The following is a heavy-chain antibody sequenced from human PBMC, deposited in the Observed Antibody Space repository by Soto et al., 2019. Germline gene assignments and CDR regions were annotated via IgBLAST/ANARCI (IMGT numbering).Heavy chain of an antibody. Sequence: GGSLRLSCAASGFTFSSYAMHWVRQAPGKGLEWVAVISYDGSNKYYADSVKGRFTISRDNSKNTLYPQMNSLRAEDTAVYYCARDRHCSGGSCQYYYYGMDVWGQGTTVTVSS. CDR1: GFTFSSYA. D-gene: IGHD2-15*01. J-gene: IGHJ6*02. V-gene: IGHV3-30-3*01. CDR3: ARDRHCSGGSCQYYYYGMDV. CDR2: ISYDGSNK.